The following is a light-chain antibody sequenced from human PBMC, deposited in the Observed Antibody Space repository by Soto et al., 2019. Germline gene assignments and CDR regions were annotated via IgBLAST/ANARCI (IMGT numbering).Light chain of an antibody. Sequence: QTVLTQPASVSGSPGQSITISCTGTSSDIGGYNYVSWFQQHPGKAPKLIIYDVNNRPSGVSNRFSGSKSGTTASLAISGLQAEDDAEYFCSSYAGTNTLVLFGGGTKLTVL. CDR3: SSYAGTNTLVL. CDR1: SSDIGGYNY. V-gene: IGLV2-14*01. CDR2: DVN. J-gene: IGLJ2*01.